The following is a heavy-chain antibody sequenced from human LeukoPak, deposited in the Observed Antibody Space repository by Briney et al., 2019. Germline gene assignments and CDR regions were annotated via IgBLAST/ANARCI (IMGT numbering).Heavy chain of an antibody. CDR3: TTAGTSH. CDR1: GFTFSNAW. J-gene: IGHJ1*01. D-gene: IGHD3-10*01. V-gene: IGHV3-15*01. CDR2: IKSKIDGGTT. Sequence: GGSLRLSCAASGFTFSNAWMSWVRQAPGKGLEWVGRIKSKIDGGTTDYAAPVKGRFTISRDDSKNRLYLQMNSLKSEDTAVYYCTTAGTSHWGQGTLVTVSS.